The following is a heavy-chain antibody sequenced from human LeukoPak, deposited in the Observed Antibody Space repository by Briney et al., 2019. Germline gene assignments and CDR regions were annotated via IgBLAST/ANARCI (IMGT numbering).Heavy chain of an antibody. D-gene: IGHD6-19*01. CDR1: GYTFTGYY. J-gene: IGHJ4*02. Sequence: ASVKVSCKASGYTFTGYYMHWVRQATGQGLEWMGWMNPNSGNTGYAQKFQGRVTITRNTSISTAYMELSSLRSEDTAVYYCARVGYSSGWYYFDYWGQGTLVTVSS. CDR2: MNPNSGNT. CDR3: ARVGYSSGWYYFDY. V-gene: IGHV1-8*03.